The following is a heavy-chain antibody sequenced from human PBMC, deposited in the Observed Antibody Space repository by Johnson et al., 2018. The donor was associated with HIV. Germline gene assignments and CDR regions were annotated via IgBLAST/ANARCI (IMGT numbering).Heavy chain of an antibody. V-gene: IGHV3-11*01. Sequence: QVQLVESGGGLVKAGGSLRLSCAASGFIFSDYYMSWIRQAPGKGLDWVSYISRRGTIIYSVDSVKGRLTISRDNAKNSLYLQVNSLRAEDMTVYYCAKSSSAYAFDIWGQGTMVTVSS. D-gene: IGHD6-13*01. CDR3: AKSSSAYAFDI. J-gene: IGHJ3*02. CDR2: ISRRGTII. CDR1: GFIFSDYY.